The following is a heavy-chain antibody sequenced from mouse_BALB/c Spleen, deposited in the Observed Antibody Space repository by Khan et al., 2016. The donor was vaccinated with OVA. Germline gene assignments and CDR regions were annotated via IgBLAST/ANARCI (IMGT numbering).Heavy chain of an antibody. Sequence: VQLQQSGTVLARPGASVKMSCKASGYIFTSYWMHWVKQRPGQGLEWIGAIYPGNSDTNFNQKFKGKAKLTAVTSTSTAYMELSSLTNEDSAVYYCTRWGYWFAYWGQGTLVTVCA. J-gene: IGHJ3*01. V-gene: IGHV1-5*01. D-gene: IGHD3-1*01. CDR3: TRWGYWFAY. CDR2: IYPGNSDT. CDR1: GYIFTSYW.